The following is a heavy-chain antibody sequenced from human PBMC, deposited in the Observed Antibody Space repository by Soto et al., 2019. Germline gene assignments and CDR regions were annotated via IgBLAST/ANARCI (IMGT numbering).Heavy chain of an antibody. D-gene: IGHD1-26*01. CDR2: IIPIFGTA. V-gene: IGHV1-69*06. J-gene: IGHJ6*02. Sequence: SVKVSCKASGGTFSSYVISWVRQAPGQGLEWMGGIIPIFGTANYAQKFQGRVTITADKSTSTAYMELSSLRSEDTAVYYCARGTLVGATYYYYGMAVWGQGTTVTVSS. CDR3: ARGTLVGATYYYYGMAV. CDR1: GGTFSSYV.